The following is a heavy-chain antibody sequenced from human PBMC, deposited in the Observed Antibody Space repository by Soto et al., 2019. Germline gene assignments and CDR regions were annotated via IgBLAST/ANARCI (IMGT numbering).Heavy chain of an antibody. Sequence: PGGSLRLSCAASGFTFSSYAMSWVRQAPGKGLKWVSAISGSGGSTYYADSVKGRFTISRDNSKNTLYLQMNSLRAEDTAVYYCAKDRVVVPAAHSGSSDYWGQGTLVTVSS. CDR3: AKDRVVVPAAHSGSSDY. J-gene: IGHJ4*02. V-gene: IGHV3-23*01. D-gene: IGHD2-2*01. CDR2: ISGSGGST. CDR1: GFTFSSYA.